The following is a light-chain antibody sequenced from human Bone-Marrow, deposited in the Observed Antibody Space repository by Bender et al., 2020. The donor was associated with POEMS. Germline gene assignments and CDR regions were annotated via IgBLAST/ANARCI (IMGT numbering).Light chain of an antibody. J-gene: IGLJ2*01. CDR3: SSYTSSSSLVL. CDR2: DVS. CDR1: SSDVGGYNY. V-gene: IGLV2-14*01. Sequence: QSALTQPASVSGSPGQSINISCTGTSSDVGGYNYVSWYQQHPGKAPKLMIFDVSSRPSGVSNRFSGSKSGNTASLTISGLQAEDEADYYCSSYTSSSSLVLFGGGTKLTVL.